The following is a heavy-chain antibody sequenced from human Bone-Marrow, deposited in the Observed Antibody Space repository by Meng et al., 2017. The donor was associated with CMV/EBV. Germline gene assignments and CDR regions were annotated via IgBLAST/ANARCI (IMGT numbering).Heavy chain of an antibody. Sequence: SETLSLTCTVSGGSISSSSYYWGWFRQPPGKGLEWIGSIYYSGSTYYNPSLKSRVTISVDTSKNQFSLKLNSGTAADTAVYYCARQTGSGYYDMDVWGQGTTVTVSS. J-gene: IGHJ6*02. V-gene: IGHV4-39*01. CDR1: GGSISSSSYY. D-gene: IGHD2-15*01. CDR3: ARQTGSGYYDMDV. CDR2: IYYSGST.